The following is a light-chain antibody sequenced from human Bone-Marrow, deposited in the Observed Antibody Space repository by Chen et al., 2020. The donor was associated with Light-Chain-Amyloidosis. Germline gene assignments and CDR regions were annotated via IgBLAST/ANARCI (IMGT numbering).Light chain of an antibody. CDR3: QSADSSGTYEVI. CDR2: RDT. CDR1: DLPTKY. Sequence: SYELTHPPSVPVSPGQTARITCSGDDLPTKYAYWYQQKPGQAPVLVIHRDTERPSGISDRFASSSSGTTATLTISGVQAEDEADYHCQSADSSGTYEVIFGGGTKLTVL. J-gene: IGLJ2*01. V-gene: IGLV3-25*03.